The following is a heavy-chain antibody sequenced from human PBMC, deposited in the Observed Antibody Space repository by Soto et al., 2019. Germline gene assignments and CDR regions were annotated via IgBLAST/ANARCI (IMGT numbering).Heavy chain of an antibody. V-gene: IGHV3-7*01. J-gene: IGHJ1*01. D-gene: IGHD2-2*01. CDR1: GFRFSNSW. Sequence: PGGSLRLSCAGSGFRFSNSWMSWVRQAPGKGLEWVAHINQAGSQKYYVDSAKGRFTISRDNAKTSVYLQMNNLRAEDTAVYYCASWADAVDEDQFQHCGQGTLVTSPQ. CDR2: INQAGSQK. CDR3: ASWADAVDEDQFQH.